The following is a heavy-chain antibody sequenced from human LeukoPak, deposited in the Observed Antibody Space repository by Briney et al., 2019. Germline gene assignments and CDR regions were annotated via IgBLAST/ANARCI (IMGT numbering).Heavy chain of an antibody. CDR3: ARTVVTLDWYFDL. CDR2: FYTSGTT. V-gene: IGHV4-4*07. J-gene: IGHJ2*01. CDR1: GGSISSYS. Sequence: SETLSLTCSVSGGSISSYSWNWIRQPAGKGLEWIGRFYTSGTTNYNPSLKSRVTMSIDTTKNQVSLKMRSVTAADTAVYYCARTVVTLDWYFDLWGRGTLVSVSS. D-gene: IGHD4-23*01.